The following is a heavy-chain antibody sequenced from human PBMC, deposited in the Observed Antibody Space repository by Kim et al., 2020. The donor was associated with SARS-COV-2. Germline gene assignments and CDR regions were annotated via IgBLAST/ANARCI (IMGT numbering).Heavy chain of an antibody. CDR1: GFGFSNHA. D-gene: IGHD3-10*01. Sequence: GGSLRLSCVGSGFGFSNHAMNWVRQAPGKGPEWVSSISGTSDYIYYAESVKGRFTISRDNAKQSLYLQMDSLRADDTAVYFCARSLGNGVFGAFDSWGQGTLVSVSS. CDR2: ISGTSDYI. J-gene: IGHJ4*02. V-gene: IGHV3-21*01. CDR3: ARSLGNGVFGAFDS.